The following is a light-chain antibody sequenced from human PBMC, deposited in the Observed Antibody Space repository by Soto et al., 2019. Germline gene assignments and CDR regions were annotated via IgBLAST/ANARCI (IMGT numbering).Light chain of an antibody. J-gene: IGKJ4*01. CDR2: AAS. Sequence: DIPLTQSPSFLSASVGDRVTITCRASQGISSYLAWYQQKPGKAPKLLIYAASTLQSGVPSRFSGSGSGTEFTLTISSLQPEDSATYYCQQVNSYPLTFGGGTKVEIK. V-gene: IGKV1-9*01. CDR1: QGISSY. CDR3: QQVNSYPLT.